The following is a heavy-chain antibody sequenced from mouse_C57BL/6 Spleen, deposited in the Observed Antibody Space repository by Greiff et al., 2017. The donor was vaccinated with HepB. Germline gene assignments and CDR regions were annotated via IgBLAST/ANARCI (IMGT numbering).Heavy chain of an antibody. V-gene: IGHV1-52*01. D-gene: IGHD1-1*01. CDR3: ARRSPYGSSSYFDV. CDR1: GYTFTSYW. Sequence: QVQLQRPGAELVRPGSSVKLSCKASGYTFTSYWMHWVKQRPIQGLEWIGNIDPSDSETHYNQKFKDKATLTVDKSSSTAYMQLSSLTSEDSAVYYCARRSPYGSSSYFDVWGTGTTVTVSS. CDR2: IDPSDSET. J-gene: IGHJ1*03.